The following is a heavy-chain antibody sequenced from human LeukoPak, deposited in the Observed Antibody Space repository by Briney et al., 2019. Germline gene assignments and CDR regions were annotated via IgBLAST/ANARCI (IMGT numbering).Heavy chain of an antibody. CDR2: ISRSGSST. CDR1: GFTFSTYS. D-gene: IGHD3-9*01. J-gene: IGHJ2*01. CDR3: AKGGDILTGYYLYWYFDL. Sequence: GGSLRLSCAASGFTFSTYSMNWVRQAPGKGLEWVSAISRSGSSTDYADSVKGRFTISRDNSKNTLHLQMNSLRPEDTAVYYCAKGGDILTGYYLYWYFDLWGRGTLVTVSS. V-gene: IGHV3-23*01.